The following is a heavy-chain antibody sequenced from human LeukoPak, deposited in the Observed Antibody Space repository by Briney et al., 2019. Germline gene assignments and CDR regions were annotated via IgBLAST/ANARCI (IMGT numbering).Heavy chain of an antibody. V-gene: IGHV3-48*03. CDR2: ISSSGSTI. CDR3: AELGITMIGGV. CDR1: GFTFSSYE. D-gene: IGHD3-10*02. J-gene: IGHJ6*04. Sequence: GGSLRLSCAASGFTFSSYEMNWVRQAPGKGLEWVSYISSSGSTIYCADSVKGRFTISRDNAKNSLYLQMNSLRAGDTAVYYCAELGITMIGGVWGKGTTVTISS.